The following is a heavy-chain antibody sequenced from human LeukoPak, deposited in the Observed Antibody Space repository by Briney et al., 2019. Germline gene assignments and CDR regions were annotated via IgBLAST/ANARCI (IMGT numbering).Heavy chain of an antibody. J-gene: IGHJ4*02. CDR1: GFTFSSYG. D-gene: IGHD3-16*01. Sequence: GGTLRLSCAASGFTFSSYGMSWVRQAPGKGLEWVSAISGSGGSTYYADSVKGRFTISRDNSKNTLYLQMNSLRAEDTAVYYCARDLGDPNSLFWGQGTLVTVSS. CDR3: ARDLGDPNSLF. CDR2: ISGSGGST. V-gene: IGHV3-23*01.